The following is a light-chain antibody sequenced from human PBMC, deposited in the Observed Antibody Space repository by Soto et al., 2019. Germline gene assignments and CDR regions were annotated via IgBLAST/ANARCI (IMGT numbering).Light chain of an antibody. V-gene: IGKV3-20*01. CDR3: HLYGSSPRT. CDR1: QSVSSSY. J-gene: IGKJ1*01. CDR2: GAS. Sequence: EIVLTQSPGTLSLSPGERATLSCRASQSVSSSYLGWYQQKSGQAPRVLMYGASSRATGIPDRFSGSGSGTDFTLTISRLEPEDFAVYYCHLYGSSPRTFGQGTKVEIK.